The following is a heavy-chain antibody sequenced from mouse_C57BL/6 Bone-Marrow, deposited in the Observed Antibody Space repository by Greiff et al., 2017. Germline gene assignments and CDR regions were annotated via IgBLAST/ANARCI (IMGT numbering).Heavy chain of an antibody. Sequence: QVQLQQSGAELARPGASVKLSCKASGYTFTSYGISWVKQSTGQGLEWIGEIYPRSGNTYYNEKFKGKATLTADKSSSTAYMELRSLTSEDSAVYFCARLGDGYYGGYYFDYWGQGTTLTVSS. J-gene: IGHJ2*01. D-gene: IGHD2-3*01. CDR1: GYTFTSYG. CDR2: IYPRSGNT. V-gene: IGHV1-81*01. CDR3: ARLGDGYYGGYYFDY.